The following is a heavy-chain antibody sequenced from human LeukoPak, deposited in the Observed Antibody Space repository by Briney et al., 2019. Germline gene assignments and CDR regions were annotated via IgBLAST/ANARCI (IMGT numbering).Heavy chain of an antibody. Sequence: SETLSLTCAVSGGSISSGGYSWSWIRQPPGKGLEWIGYIYYSGSTYYNPSLKSRVTISVDRSKNQFSLTLSSVTAADTAVYYCPRDTATWGQGTLVTVSS. CDR2: IYYSGST. CDR3: PRDTAT. J-gene: IGHJ4*02. CDR1: GGSISSGGYS. D-gene: IGHD5-18*01. V-gene: IGHV4-30-2*01.